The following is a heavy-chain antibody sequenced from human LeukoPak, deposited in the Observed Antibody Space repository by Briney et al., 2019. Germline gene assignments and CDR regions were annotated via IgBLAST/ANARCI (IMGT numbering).Heavy chain of an antibody. D-gene: IGHD6-6*01. V-gene: IGHV3-74*01. CDR3: ARGPNSNWSGLDF. Sequence: PGGSLRLSCTASGFSFSGHWMHWARQLPGEGLVWGSRISPTGSTTSYADSVKGRFTVSRDNAKNTLYLQVNNLRAEDTAVYYCARGPNSNWSGLDFWGQGTLLTVSS. CDR2: ISPTGSTT. CDR1: GFSFSGHW. J-gene: IGHJ4*02.